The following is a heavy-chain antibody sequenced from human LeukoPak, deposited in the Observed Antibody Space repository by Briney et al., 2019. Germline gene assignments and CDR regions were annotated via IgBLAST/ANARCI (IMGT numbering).Heavy chain of an antibody. J-gene: IGHJ4*02. Sequence: SETLSLTCAVYGGSFSGYYWSWIRQPPGKGLEWIGEINHSGSTNYNPSLKSRVTISVDTSKNQFSLKLSSVTAADTAVYYCARRQWLRFNRLDYWGQGTLVTVSS. V-gene: IGHV4-34*01. D-gene: IGHD5-12*01. CDR2: INHSGST. CDR1: GGSFSGYY. CDR3: ARRQWLRFNRLDY.